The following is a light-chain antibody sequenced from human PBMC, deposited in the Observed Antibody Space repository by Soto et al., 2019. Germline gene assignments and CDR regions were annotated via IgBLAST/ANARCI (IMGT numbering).Light chain of an antibody. Sequence: DIQMTQSPSTRSASVGDRLTISGRASQSISSWLAWYQQRPGKAPKLLIFDASSLESGVPSRFSGSGSGTEFTLTISSLQPDDFATYYCQQYSSYSKTFGQGTKVDIK. CDR1: QSISSW. CDR3: QQYSSYSKT. J-gene: IGKJ1*01. CDR2: DAS. V-gene: IGKV1-5*01.